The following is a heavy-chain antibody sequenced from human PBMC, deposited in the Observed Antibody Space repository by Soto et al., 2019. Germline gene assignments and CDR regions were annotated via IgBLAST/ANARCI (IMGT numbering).Heavy chain of an antibody. J-gene: IGHJ6*02. Sequence: QVQLQESGPGLVKPSQTLSLTCTVSGGSISSGGYYWSWIRQHPGKGLEWIGYIYYSGSTYYNPSLKSRVTISVDTSKYQFSLKLSSVTAADPAVYYCARGGRRSPGMDVWGQGTTVTVSS. V-gene: IGHV4-31*03. CDR2: IYYSGST. CDR3: ARGGRRSPGMDV. CDR1: GGSISSGGYY.